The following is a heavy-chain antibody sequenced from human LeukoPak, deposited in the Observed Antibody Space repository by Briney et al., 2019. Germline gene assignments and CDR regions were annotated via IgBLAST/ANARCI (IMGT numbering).Heavy chain of an antibody. Sequence: GGSLRLSCAASGFSFSTYSMSWVRQAPGKGLEWVSVISDTGATTFYADSVKGRFTISRDNSKNTLYLQMNSLRAEDTAVYYCAKDYRIAAADYFDYWGQGTLVTVSS. CDR1: GFSFSTYS. V-gene: IGHV3-23*01. CDR2: ISDTGATT. J-gene: IGHJ4*02. CDR3: AKDYRIAAADYFDY. D-gene: IGHD6-13*01.